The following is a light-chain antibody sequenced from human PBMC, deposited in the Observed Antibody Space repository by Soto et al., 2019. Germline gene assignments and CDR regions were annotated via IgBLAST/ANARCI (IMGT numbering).Light chain of an antibody. CDR3: QQYHTSPWT. CDR1: QSISRW. V-gene: IGKV1-5*03. Sequence: DIQMTQSPSSLSASVGDSVIITCRASQSISRWLAWFEQEPGRAPKLLITEASNLEGGVPSRFSGSGYGTEFTLTINTVQPDDFATYYCQQYHTSPWTFGQGTKVEI. J-gene: IGKJ1*01. CDR2: EAS.